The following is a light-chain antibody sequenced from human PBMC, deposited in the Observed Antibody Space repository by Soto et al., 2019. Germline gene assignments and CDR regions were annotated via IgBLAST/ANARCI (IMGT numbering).Light chain of an antibody. V-gene: IGLV2-23*02. J-gene: IGLJ3*02. Sequence: QSVLTQPASVSGSPGQSIIISCTGTSSDVGSYNFVSWYQQHPGKAPKLMIYEVSKRSSGVSNRFSGSKSGNTASLTISGLQPEDEADYYCCSYAGNSGVFGGGTKLTVL. CDR2: EVS. CDR3: CSYAGNSGV. CDR1: SSDVGSYNF.